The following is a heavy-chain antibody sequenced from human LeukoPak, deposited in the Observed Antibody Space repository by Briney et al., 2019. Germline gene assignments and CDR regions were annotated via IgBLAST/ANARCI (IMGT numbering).Heavy chain of an antibody. CDR1: GFTFSSYT. J-gene: IGHJ3*02. V-gene: IGHV3-23*01. Sequence: GGSLRLSCAASGFTFSSYTMTWVRQPPRKGQERVSAISGSGGSTNYADPVKGRFTISRDKSKNTLYLQMNSLRAEDTAVYYCANWRTCDYCAFDIWGQGTMVTVSS. D-gene: IGHD3-16*01. CDR3: ANWRTCDYCAFDI. CDR2: ISGSGGST.